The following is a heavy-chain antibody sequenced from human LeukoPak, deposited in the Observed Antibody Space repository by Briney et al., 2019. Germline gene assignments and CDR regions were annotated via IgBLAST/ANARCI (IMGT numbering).Heavy chain of an antibody. D-gene: IGHD2-2*01. CDR2: IYHSGST. V-gene: IGHV4-4*02. CDR1: GDSISSSNW. Sequence: SGTLSLTCTVSGDSISSSNWWSWVRQPPGKGLEWIGEIYHSGSTNYNLPLKSRVTISVDTSKNQFSLKLSSVTAADTAVYYCARVVVPAAFDYWGQGTLVTVSS. CDR3: ARVVVPAAFDY. J-gene: IGHJ4*02.